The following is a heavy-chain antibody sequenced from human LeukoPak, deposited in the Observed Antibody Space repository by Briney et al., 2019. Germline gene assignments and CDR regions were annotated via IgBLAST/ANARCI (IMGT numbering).Heavy chain of an antibody. J-gene: IGHJ4*02. Sequence: SETLSLTCTVSGGSIDSGSYYWGWIRQPPGKGLEWIGSIYYSGNTYYNPSLKSRVTISVDTSKNEFSLKLSSVTAADTAVYYCAREGGYSYGSCWGQGTLVTVS. CDR2: IYYSGNT. D-gene: IGHD5-18*01. CDR1: GGSIDSGSYY. V-gene: IGHV4-39*07. CDR3: AREGGYSYGSC.